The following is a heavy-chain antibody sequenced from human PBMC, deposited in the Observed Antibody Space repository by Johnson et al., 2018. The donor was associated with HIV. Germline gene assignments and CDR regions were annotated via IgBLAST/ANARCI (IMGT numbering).Heavy chain of an antibody. J-gene: IGHJ3*02. CDR2: ISYDGSNK. D-gene: IGHD2-15*01. CDR1: GFTFSSYA. CDR3: ARDRAVAATSGAGAFDI. Sequence: QVQLVESGGGVVQPGRSLRLSCAASGFTFSSYAMHWVRQAPGKGLEWVAVISYDGSNKYYADYVKGRFTISRDNSKNTQYLQMNSLRAEDTAVYYCARDRAVAATSGAGAFDIWGQGTMVTVSS. V-gene: IGHV3-30-3*01.